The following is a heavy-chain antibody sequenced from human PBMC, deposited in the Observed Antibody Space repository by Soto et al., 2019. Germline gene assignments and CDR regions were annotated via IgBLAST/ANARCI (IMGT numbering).Heavy chain of an antibody. V-gene: IGHV3-30*18. CDR1: GFSFSNHG. D-gene: IGHD6-19*01. J-gene: IGHJ3*01. CDR2: ISFDGNNK. CDR3: AKDSGSGWYEGGSDV. Sequence: QVQLVESGGGVVQPGRSLRLSCVGSGFSFSNHGMHWVRQAPGKGLEWVALISFDGNNKYYGDSVKGRFTISRDNSKNTLFVEMKSLRVEDTALYYCAKDSGSGWYEGGSDVWGQGTMVTVSS.